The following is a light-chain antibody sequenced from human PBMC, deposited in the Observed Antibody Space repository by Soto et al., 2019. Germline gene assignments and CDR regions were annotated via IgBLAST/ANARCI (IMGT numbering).Light chain of an antibody. CDR3: QRYNDYQYI. Sequence: DIPMTQSPSTLSASVGDRVTITCRASQSITTWLAWYQQKPGKATKLLIYKATNLQSGVPSRFSGSGSGTEFSLTIISLQPDDFAPYYCQRYNDYQYIFGQGKKREIK. V-gene: IGKV1-5*03. J-gene: IGKJ2*01. CDR2: KAT. CDR1: QSITTW.